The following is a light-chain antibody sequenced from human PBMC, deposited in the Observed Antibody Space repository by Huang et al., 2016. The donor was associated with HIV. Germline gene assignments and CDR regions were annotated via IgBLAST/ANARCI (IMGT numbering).Light chain of an antibody. CDR3: QQRSAWPLT. CDR1: QSVRSY. Sequence: EIVLTQSPATLSLSLGERATLSCRASQSVRSYLAWYQHKPGQAPRLLIYDAANRATGIPARFSGSESGTDFTLTISNLQSEDFAVYYCQQRSAWPLTFGGGTKVEI. CDR2: DAA. J-gene: IGKJ4*01. V-gene: IGKV3-11*01.